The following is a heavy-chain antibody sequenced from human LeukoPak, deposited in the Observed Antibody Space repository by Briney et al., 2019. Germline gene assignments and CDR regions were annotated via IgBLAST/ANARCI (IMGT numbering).Heavy chain of an antibody. CDR1: GFTFSSYS. Sequence: GGSLRLSXAASGFTFSSYSMNWVRQAPGKGLEWVSSISSSSSYIYYADSVKGRFTISRDNAKNSLYLQMNSLRAEDTAVYYCARDNDVADFDYWGQGTLVTVSS. J-gene: IGHJ4*02. D-gene: IGHD2-8*01. V-gene: IGHV3-21*01. CDR3: ARDNDVADFDY. CDR2: ISSSSSYI.